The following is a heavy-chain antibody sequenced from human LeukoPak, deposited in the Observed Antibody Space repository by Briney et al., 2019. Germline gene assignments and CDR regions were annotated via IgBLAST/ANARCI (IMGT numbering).Heavy chain of an antibody. D-gene: IGHD6-19*01. V-gene: IGHV4-61*02. CDR2: IYTSGST. CDR3: ARESSGWYTVIFDY. J-gene: IGHJ4*02. CDR1: GGSISSGSYY. Sequence: SETLALTCTVSGGSISSGSYYWSWIRQPAGKGLGWIWRIYTSGSTNYNPSLKSRVTISVDTSKNQFSPKLSSVPAADTAVYYCARESSGWYTVIFDYWGQGTLVTVSS.